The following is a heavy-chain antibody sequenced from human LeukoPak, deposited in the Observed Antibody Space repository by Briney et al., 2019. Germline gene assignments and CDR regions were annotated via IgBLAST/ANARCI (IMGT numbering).Heavy chain of an antibody. CDR3: ARGSNYYDSSGYLSDLDY. D-gene: IGHD3-22*01. CDR1: GFTFSSYS. V-gene: IGHV3-21*01. CDR2: ISSSSPYI. Sequence: GSLRLSCAASGFTFSSYSMNWVRQAPGKGLEWVSSISSSSPYIYYADSVKGRFTISRDNAKNSLYLQMNSLRAEDTAVYYCARGSNYYDSSGYLSDLDYWGQGTLVTVSS. J-gene: IGHJ4*02.